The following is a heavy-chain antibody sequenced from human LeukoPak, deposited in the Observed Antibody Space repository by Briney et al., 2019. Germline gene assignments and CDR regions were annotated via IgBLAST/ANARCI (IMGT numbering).Heavy chain of an antibody. V-gene: IGHV7-4-1*02. CDR1: GYTFSNYA. J-gene: IGHJ4*02. CDR3: ARYNDMFKLDS. Sequence: ASVKVSCKASGYTFSNYAMNWVRRTPGQGLEWMGWINTNTGDPTYAQGFTGRFVFSLDTSVSTAYLQINWLEAADTAVYFCARYNDMFKLDSWGQGTLVTVSS. CDR2: INTNTGDP. D-gene: IGHD3-9*01.